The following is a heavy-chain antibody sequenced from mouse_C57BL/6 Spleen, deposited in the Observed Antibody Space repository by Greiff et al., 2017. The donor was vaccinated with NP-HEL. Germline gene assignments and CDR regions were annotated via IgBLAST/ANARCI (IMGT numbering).Heavy chain of an antibody. CDR2: ISGGGGNT. CDR1: GFTFSSYT. D-gene: IGHD2-4*01. J-gene: IGHJ4*01. CDR3: ARPLYDYDSPYAMDY. Sequence: EVQVVESGGGLVKPGGSLKLSCAASGFTFSSYTMSWVRQTPEKRLEWVATISGGGGNTYYPDSVKGRFTISRDNAKNTLYLQMSSLRSEDTALYYCARPLYDYDSPYAMDYWGQGTSVTVSS. V-gene: IGHV5-9*01.